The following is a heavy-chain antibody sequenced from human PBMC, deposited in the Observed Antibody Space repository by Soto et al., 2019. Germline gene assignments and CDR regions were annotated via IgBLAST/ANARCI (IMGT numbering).Heavy chain of an antibody. CDR2: IKSKTDGGTT. Sequence: GGSLRLSCAASGFPFSSYAVSWVRQAPGKGLEWVGRIKSKTDGGTTDYVAPVKGRFTISRDDSKNMVSLQMNSLKTDDTVVYYCTRLVVGNNPNDYWGPGTLVTVSS. CDR1: GFPFSSYA. V-gene: IGHV3-15*01. CDR3: TRLVVGNNPNDY. J-gene: IGHJ4*02. D-gene: IGHD3-22*01.